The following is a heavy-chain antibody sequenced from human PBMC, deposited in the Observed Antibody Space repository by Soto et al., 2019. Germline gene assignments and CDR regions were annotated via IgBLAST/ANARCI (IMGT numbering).Heavy chain of an antibody. D-gene: IGHD1-26*01. J-gene: IGHJ3*01. CDR3: ARDIVSVGPRANEAFDV. Sequence: QVQLVQSGAEMKKPGASVNISCQASGFTFSDTLINWVRQGPGQGLEWMGWINPANGNTRYSESFQGRVTISRLSSASTAYVALSDLTSENTAVYYCARDIVSVGPRANEAFDVWGQGTMITVSS. V-gene: IGHV1-3*01. CDR1: GFTFSDTL. CDR2: INPANGNT.